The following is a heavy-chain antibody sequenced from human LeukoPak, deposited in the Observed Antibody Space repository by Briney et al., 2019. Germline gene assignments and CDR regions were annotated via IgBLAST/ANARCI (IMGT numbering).Heavy chain of an antibody. V-gene: IGHV1-2*02. CDR3: ARDSLSGAAAGGFDY. CDR1: GYTFTGYY. J-gene: IGHJ4*02. Sequence: GASVTVSCKASGYTFTGYYMHWVRQAPGQGLEWMGWINPNSGGTNYAQKFQGRVTMTRDTSISTAYMELSRLRSDDTAVYYCARDSLSGAAAGGFDYWGQGTLVTVSS. CDR2: INPNSGGT. D-gene: IGHD6-13*01.